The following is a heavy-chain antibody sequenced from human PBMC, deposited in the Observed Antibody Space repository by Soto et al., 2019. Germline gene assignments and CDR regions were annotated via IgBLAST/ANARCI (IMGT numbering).Heavy chain of an antibody. J-gene: IGHJ6*02. D-gene: IGHD3-3*01. Sequence: ASVKVSCKASGYTFTSYGISWVRQAPGQGLEWMGWISAYNGNTNYAQKLQGRVTMTTDTSTSTAYMELRSLRSDDTAVYYCARGPAITIFGVVTKDYGMDVWGQGTTVTVSS. CDR3: ARGPAITIFGVVTKDYGMDV. V-gene: IGHV1-18*01. CDR2: ISAYNGNT. CDR1: GYTFTSYG.